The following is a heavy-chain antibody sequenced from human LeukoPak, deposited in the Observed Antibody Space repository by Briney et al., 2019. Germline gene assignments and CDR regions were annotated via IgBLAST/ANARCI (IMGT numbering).Heavy chain of an antibody. D-gene: IGHD3-22*01. CDR2: IYYTGST. J-gene: IGHJ5*02. Sequence: SETLSLTCTVSGGSISSSSYYWGWIRQPPGKGLEWIGSIYYTGSTYYNPSLKSRVTISVDMSKNQFSLKLSSVTAADTAVYYCARGWNYYDSSGYNWFDPWGQGTLVTVSS. V-gene: IGHV4-39*07. CDR1: GGSISSSSYY. CDR3: ARGWNYYDSSGYNWFDP.